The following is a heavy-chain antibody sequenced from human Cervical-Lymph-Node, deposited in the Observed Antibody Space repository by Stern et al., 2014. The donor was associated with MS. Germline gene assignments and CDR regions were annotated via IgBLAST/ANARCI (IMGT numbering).Heavy chain of an antibody. D-gene: IGHD5-18*01. Sequence: QLQLQESGPGLVKPSETLSLTCTVSGYSISSYYWSWIRQPPGKGLEWIGYIYYIGSTNYNPSLKSRVTISEDTSKKQVSLRLTSVTAADTAVYYCASTQDTAMGGVNLDYWGQGILVTVSS. CDR3: ASTQDTAMGGVNLDY. CDR1: GYSISSYY. J-gene: IGHJ4*02. CDR2: IYYIGST. V-gene: IGHV4-59*01.